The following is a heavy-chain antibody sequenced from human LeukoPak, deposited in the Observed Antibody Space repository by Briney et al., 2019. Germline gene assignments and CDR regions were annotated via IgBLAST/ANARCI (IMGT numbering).Heavy chain of an antibody. CDR2: ISGSGESK. J-gene: IGHJ5*02. Sequence: GGSLTLSCASARCTFSSYAMHWVRQAAAKGLAWVAGISGSGESKFYADSVKGRFTDSRDNYKNTLYLQMNSLRVEDTAVYYCARGGYNWHTDAGWFDPWGLGTLVSVFS. V-gene: IGHV3-23*01. CDR1: RCTFSSYA. CDR3: ARGGYNWHTDAGWFDP. D-gene: IGHD1/OR15-1a*01.